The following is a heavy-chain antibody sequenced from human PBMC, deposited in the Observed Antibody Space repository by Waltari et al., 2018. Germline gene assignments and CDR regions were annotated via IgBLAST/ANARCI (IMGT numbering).Heavy chain of an antibody. V-gene: IGHV4-61*02. Sequence: QVQLQESGPGLVKHSQTLSLTCTVPGGSISSGSYYWSWIRQPAGKGLEWSGRIYTSGSTNYNPSLKSRVTISVDTSKNQFSLKLSSVTAADTAVYYCARDMIYFDYWGQGTLVTVSS. D-gene: IGHD3-16*01. CDR2: IYTSGST. J-gene: IGHJ4*02. CDR3: ARDMIYFDY. CDR1: GGSISSGSYY.